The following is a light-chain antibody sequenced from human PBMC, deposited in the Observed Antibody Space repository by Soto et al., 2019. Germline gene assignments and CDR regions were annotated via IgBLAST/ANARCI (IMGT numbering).Light chain of an antibody. J-gene: IGKJ1*01. CDR1: QSISSW. CDR3: QYYRT. CDR2: DVS. Sequence: DIQLTQSPYTLCASVGDRVTITCRASQSISSWLAWYQQKPGKAPKLLIYDVSSLQSGVPSRFSGSGSGTEFTLTISSLKPDDFASYYCQYYRTFGQGTKVDI. V-gene: IGKV1-5*01.